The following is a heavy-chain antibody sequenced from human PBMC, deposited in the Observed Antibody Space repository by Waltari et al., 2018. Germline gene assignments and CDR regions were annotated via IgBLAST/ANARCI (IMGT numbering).Heavy chain of an antibody. J-gene: IGHJ4*02. CDR3: VRGSLNPGFDY. Sequence: EVQLVESGGGLVQPGGSLRLSCAVSGFTFSSYWMHWFRQTPGEGLVWLSRTNNDGSFTNYADSVEGRLTMSRDNAKDTVYLQMNSLRAEDTAIYYCVRGSLNPGFDYWGQGTLVTVSS. CDR1: GFTFSSYW. V-gene: IGHV3-74*01. CDR2: TNNDGSFT.